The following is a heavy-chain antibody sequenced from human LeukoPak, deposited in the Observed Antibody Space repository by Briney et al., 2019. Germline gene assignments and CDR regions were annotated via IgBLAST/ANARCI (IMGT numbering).Heavy chain of an antibody. CDR3: ARRYCSSVSCPEAPFDI. J-gene: IGHJ3*02. D-gene: IGHD2-2*01. V-gene: IGHV3-74*01. CDR2: IKSDGGST. CDR1: GFTFTSYW. Sequence: QPGGSLRLSCAASGFTFTSYWMHWVRQAPGKGLVWVSRIKSDGGSTTYADSVKGRFTISRDNAKNTLYLQMKSLRVEDTAVYYCARRYCSSVSCPEAPFDIWGQGTMVTVSS.